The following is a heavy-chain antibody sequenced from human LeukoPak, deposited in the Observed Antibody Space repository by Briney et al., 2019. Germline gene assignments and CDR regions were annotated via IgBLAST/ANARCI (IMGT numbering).Heavy chain of an antibody. Sequence: PSETLSLTCTVSGSSISTYYWSWIRQPPGKGLDGIGYIYSSGGTNYNPSLKSRVTISVDMSKNQFSLKLRAVTAADTAVYYCARHAYYYDTSGYLPYYFDYWRQGALLTVSS. CDR2: IYSSGGT. V-gene: IGHV4-59*08. CDR3: ARHAYYYDTSGYLPYYFDY. CDR1: GSSISTYY. D-gene: IGHD3-22*01. J-gene: IGHJ4*02.